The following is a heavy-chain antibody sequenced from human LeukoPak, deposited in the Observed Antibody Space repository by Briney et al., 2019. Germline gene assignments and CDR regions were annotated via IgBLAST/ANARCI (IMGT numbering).Heavy chain of an antibody. CDR3: ARDSFGGVIDY. CDR2: IYYSGST. V-gene: IGHV4-31*03. J-gene: IGHJ4*02. Sequence: SQTLSLTCTVSGGSISSGGYYWSWIRQHPGKGLEWIGYIYYSGSTYYNPSLKSRVTISVDTSKNQFSLKLSSVTAADTAVYYCARDSFGGVIDYWGQGTLVTVSS. CDR1: GGSISSGGYY. D-gene: IGHD3-16*02.